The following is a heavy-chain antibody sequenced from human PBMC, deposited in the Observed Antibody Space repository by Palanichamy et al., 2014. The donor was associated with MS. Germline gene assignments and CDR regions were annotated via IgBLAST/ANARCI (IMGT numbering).Heavy chain of an antibody. J-gene: IGHJ4*02. Sequence: QVRLQVSGPGLVKPSQTLSLTCIVSGGSISNSESKYWSWIRQPPGKGLELIGYIFYRGNTYYNPSLKSRVTMSIDTSKDQFSLKLSSVTAADTAVYYCATIRFLEWFFDSWGQGALVTVSS. V-gene: IGHV4-30-4*01. D-gene: IGHD3-3*01. CDR3: ATIRFLEWFFDS. CDR2: IFYRGNT. CDR1: GGSISNSESKY.